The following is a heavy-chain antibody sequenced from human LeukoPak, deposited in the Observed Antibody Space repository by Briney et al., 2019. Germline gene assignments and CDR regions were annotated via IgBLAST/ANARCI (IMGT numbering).Heavy chain of an antibody. J-gene: IGHJ4*02. D-gene: IGHD5-18*01. CDR1: GFTFSSYS. V-gene: IGHV3-48*02. CDR3: AREVDTAMVRGGSFDY. CDR2: ISSSSSTI. Sequence: GGSLRLSCAASGFTFSSYSMNWVRQAPGKGLEWVSYISSSSSTIYYADSVKGRFTISRDNAKNSLYLQTNSLRDEDTAVYYCAREVDTAMVRGGSFDYWGQGTLVTVSS.